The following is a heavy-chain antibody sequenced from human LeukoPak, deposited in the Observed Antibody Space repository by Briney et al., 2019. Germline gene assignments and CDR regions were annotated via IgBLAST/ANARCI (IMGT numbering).Heavy chain of an antibody. CDR1: GYTLTELS. J-gene: IGHJ4*02. CDR3: ATGNYYGSGSLVY. D-gene: IGHD3-10*01. V-gene: IGHV1-24*01. Sequence: ASVKVSCKVSGYTLTELSMHWVRQALGKGLEWMGGFDPEDGETIYAQKFQGRVTITEDTSTDTAYMGLSSLRSEDTAVYYCATGNYYGSGSLVYWGQGTLVTVSS. CDR2: FDPEDGET.